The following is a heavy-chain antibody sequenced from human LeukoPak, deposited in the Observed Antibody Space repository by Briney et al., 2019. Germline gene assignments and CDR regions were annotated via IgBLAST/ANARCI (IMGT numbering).Heavy chain of an antibody. J-gene: IGHJ6*02. V-gene: IGHV3-73*01. Sequence: GGSLRLSCAASGFTFSGSAMHWVRQASGKGLEWIGRIRSKANSYVTVYAASVTGRFTTSRDNSKNTLYLQMNSPRAEDTAVYYCAKGRTRVKYSSSWSRPRSENYYYYGMDVWGQGTTVTVSS. CDR1: GFTFSGSA. CDR3: AKGRTRVKYSSSWSRPRSENYYYYGMDV. D-gene: IGHD6-13*01. CDR2: IRSKANSYVT.